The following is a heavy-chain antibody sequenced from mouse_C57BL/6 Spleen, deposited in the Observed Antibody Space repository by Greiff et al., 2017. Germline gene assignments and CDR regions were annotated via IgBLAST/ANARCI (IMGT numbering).Heavy chain of an antibody. CDR2: ISNGGGST. CDR1: GFTFSDYY. V-gene: IGHV5-12*01. J-gene: IGHJ4*01. CDR3: SRQDYAMDY. Sequence: EVMLVESGGGLVQPGGSLKLSCAASGFTFSDYYMYWVRQTPEKRLEWVAYISNGGGSTYYPDTVKGRFTISRDNAKNTLYLQMSHLKSEDTAMYYCSRQDYAMDYWGQGTSVTVSS.